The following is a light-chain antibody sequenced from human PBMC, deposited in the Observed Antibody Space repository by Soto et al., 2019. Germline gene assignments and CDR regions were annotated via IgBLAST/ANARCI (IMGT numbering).Light chain of an antibody. V-gene: IGKV1-27*01. Sequence: DVQMTQSPASLAASLGDRVTITCRASQDISNYLAWYQQKPGKAPKLLISAASTLQSGVPSRFSGSRSGTDFTLTISSLQPEDGETYYCQKYSTDPWTFGQGTKVDIK. CDR3: QKYSTDPWT. J-gene: IGKJ1*01. CDR1: QDISNY. CDR2: AAS.